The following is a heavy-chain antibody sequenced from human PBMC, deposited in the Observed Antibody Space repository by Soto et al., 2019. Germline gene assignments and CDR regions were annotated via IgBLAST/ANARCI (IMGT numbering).Heavy chain of an antibody. Sequence: ASVKVSCKASGYTFTGYYMHWVRQAPGQGLEWMGWINPNSGGTNYAQKFQGWVTMTRDTSISTAYMELSRLRSDDTAVYYCARGYCSGGSCYPDVWGKGTTVTVS. CDR1: GYTFTGYY. D-gene: IGHD2-15*01. CDR3: ARGYCSGGSCYPDV. CDR2: INPNSGGT. V-gene: IGHV1-2*04. J-gene: IGHJ6*03.